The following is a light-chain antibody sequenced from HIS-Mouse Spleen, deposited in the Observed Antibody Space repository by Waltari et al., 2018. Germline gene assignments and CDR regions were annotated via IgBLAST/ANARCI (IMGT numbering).Light chain of an antibody. CDR2: DDS. V-gene: IGLV3-21*02. J-gene: IGLJ6*01. Sequence: SYELTQPPSVSVSPGQTARITCSGDALPKKYAYWYQQMPGQAPVLVVYDDSHRPSGIPERFSGSNSGNTATLTISRVEAGDEADYYCQVWDSSSDHRNVFGSGTKVTVL. CDR3: QVWDSSSDHRNV. CDR1: ALPKKY.